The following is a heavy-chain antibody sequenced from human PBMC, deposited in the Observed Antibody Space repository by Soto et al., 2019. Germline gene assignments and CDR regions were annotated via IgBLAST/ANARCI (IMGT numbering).Heavy chain of an antibody. CDR2: INSEGGST. CDR1: GFTFSNHW. D-gene: IGHD2-21*01. CDR3: ARDRNLWQLEY. V-gene: IGHV3-74*01. Sequence: EVQLVESGGGLVQPGESLRLSCAASGFTFSNHWMHWVRQVPGKGLVWVSRINSEGGSTTYVYVKGRFTISRDNAKNMVYLQMNSLRAEDAAVYYCARDRNLWQLEYWGQGILVTVSS. J-gene: IGHJ4*02.